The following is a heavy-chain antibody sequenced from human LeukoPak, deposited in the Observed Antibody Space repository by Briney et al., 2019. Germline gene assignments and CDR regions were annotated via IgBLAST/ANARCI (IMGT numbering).Heavy chain of an antibody. J-gene: IGHJ4*02. CDR1: GFTFSSYE. CDR2: ISSSGSTI. Sequence: GGSLRLSCAASGFTFSSYEMNWVRQAPGKGLEWVSYISSSGSTIYYADSVKGRFTISRDNAKNSLYLQMNRLRAEDTAVYYCARDGRYSSFDYWGQGTLVTVSS. V-gene: IGHV3-48*03. D-gene: IGHD6-13*01. CDR3: ARDGRYSSFDY.